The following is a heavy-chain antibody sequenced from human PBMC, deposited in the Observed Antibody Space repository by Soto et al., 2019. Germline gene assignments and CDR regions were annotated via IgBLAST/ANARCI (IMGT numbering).Heavy chain of an antibody. CDR2: IAYDGSNK. CDR1: GFTFSSYA. D-gene: IGHD5-18*01. V-gene: IGHV3-30-3*01. J-gene: IGHJ6*02. Sequence: GGSLRLSFAASGFTFSSYAMHWVRQAPGKGLEWVSFIAYDGSNKYYADSVKGRFTISRENSKHTLYLKMNSLIAEDTAVYYCARGPVLDYSYGQYVYGMDXWGQGTTVTVS. CDR3: ARGPVLDYSYGQYVYGMDX.